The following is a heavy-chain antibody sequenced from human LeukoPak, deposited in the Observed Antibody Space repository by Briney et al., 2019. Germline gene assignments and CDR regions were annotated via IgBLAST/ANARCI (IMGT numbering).Heavy chain of an antibody. J-gene: IGHJ4*02. CDR1: GFTFSSYA. CDR2: ISGSGGST. Sequence: GGSLRLSCAAPGFTFSSYAMSWVRQAPGKGLEWVSAISGSGGSTYYADSVKGRFTISRDNSKNTLYLQMNSLRAEDTAIYYCAKANVDTAMGLLDYWGQGTLVTVSS. D-gene: IGHD5-18*01. CDR3: AKANVDTAMGLLDY. V-gene: IGHV3-23*01.